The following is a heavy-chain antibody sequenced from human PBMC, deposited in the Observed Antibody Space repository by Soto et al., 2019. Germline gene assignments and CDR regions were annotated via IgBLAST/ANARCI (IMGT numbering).Heavy chain of an antibody. D-gene: IGHD1-26*01. V-gene: IGHV4-31*02. CDR2: IFNSGTT. Sequence: QVQLQESGPGLVKPSQTLSLTCSVSGASTVSHYHWTWIRQPPGKGLEWMGYIFNSGTTFYNPSRTSRLSISMDTSGNHFSLELRSVTAADTDVYYCALALGPTTGLDYWGQVTLVTVS. CDR1: GASTVSHYH. CDR3: ALALGPTTGLDY. J-gene: IGHJ4*02.